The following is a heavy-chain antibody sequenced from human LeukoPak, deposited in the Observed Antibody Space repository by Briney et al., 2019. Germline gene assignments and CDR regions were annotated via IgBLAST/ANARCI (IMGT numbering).Heavy chain of an antibody. CDR1: GFTVSSNY. CDR2: IYSGGST. V-gene: IGHV3-53*01. J-gene: IGHJ6*02. D-gene: IGHD3-22*01. Sequence: GGSLRLSCAASGFTVSSNYMSWVRQAPGKGLEWVSVIYSGGSTYYADSVKGRFTISRDNPKNTLYLQMNSLRAEDTAVYYCAAYYYDSSGYYWTPDVWGQGTTVTVSS. CDR3: AAYYYDSSGYYWTPDV.